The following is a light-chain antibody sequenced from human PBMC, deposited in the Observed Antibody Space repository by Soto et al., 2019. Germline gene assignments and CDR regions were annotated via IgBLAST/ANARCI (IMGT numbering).Light chain of an antibody. CDR1: TSNIGSNY. V-gene: IGLV1-47*01. CDR3: AAWDDSLSGVV. J-gene: IGLJ2*01. CDR2: RNN. Sequence: QSVLTQPPSASGTPGQRVTISCSGRTSNIGSNYVYWYLQLPGMAPKLLIYRNNERPSGVPDRFSGSKSGTSASLAISGLRSEDEADYSCAAWDDSLSGVVFGGGTKLTVL.